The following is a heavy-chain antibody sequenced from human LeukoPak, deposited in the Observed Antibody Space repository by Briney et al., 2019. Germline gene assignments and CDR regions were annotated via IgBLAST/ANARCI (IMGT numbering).Heavy chain of an antibody. D-gene: IGHD3-10*01. CDR3: ASGGFGEFYFDY. Sequence: PSETLSLTCTVSGGSISSYYWSWIRQPPGKGLEWIGYIYYSGSTNYNPSLKSRVTISVDTSKNQFSLKLSSVTAADTAVYYCASGGFGEFYFDYWGQGTLVTVSS. CDR1: GGSISSYY. CDR2: IYYSGST. V-gene: IGHV4-59*01. J-gene: IGHJ4*02.